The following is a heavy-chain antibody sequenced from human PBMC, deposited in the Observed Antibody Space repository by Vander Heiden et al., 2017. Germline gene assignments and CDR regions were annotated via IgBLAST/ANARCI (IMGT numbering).Heavy chain of an antibody. CDR1: GFTFSNYP. CDR3: VREGPDLNGGSDRADAFDF. Sequence: QVQLVESGGGVVQPGRSLRLSCAAFGFTFSNYPMHWVRQAPGKGLEWVAVISYDGSSKYYAESVKGRVIISRDTAMNTLYLQMSSLRVEDTAVYYCVREGPDLNGGSDRADAFDFWCQGTMVTVYS. V-gene: IGHV3-30-3*01. J-gene: IGHJ3*01. D-gene: IGHD1-26*01. CDR2: ISYDGSSK.